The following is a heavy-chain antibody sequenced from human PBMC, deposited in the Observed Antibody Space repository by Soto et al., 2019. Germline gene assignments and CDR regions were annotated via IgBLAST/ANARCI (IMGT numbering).Heavy chain of an antibody. CDR3: ARRYDGTLDY. J-gene: IGHJ4*02. CDR1: GGSISSYY. Sequence: PSETLSLTCTVSGGSISSYYWSWIRQPPGKGLEWIGYIYYSGSTNYNPSLTGRVTISVDTSKNQFSLKLSSVTAADTAVYYCARRYDGTLDYWGQGTLVTVSS. D-gene: IGHD5-12*01. V-gene: IGHV4-59*08. CDR2: IYYSGST.